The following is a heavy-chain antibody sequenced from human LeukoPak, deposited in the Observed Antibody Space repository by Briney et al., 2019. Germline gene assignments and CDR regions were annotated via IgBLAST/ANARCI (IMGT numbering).Heavy chain of an antibody. V-gene: IGHV3-21*01. Sequence: GGSLRLSCAASGFTFSGSAMHWVRQASGKGLEWVSSISSSSRNIYYSDSVKGRFTVSRDNAKNSLYLQMNSLRAEDAAVYYCARDSTNYDYWGQGTLVTASS. D-gene: IGHD2-8*01. CDR2: ISSSSRNI. CDR3: ARDSTNYDY. J-gene: IGHJ4*02. CDR1: GFTFSGSA.